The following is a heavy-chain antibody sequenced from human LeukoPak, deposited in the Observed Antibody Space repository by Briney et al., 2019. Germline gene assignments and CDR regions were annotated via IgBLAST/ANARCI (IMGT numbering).Heavy chain of an antibody. Sequence: PSETLSLTCAVYGGSFSGYYWSWIRQPPGKGLEWIGYIYYSGSTNYNPSLKSRVTISVDTSKNQFSLKLSSVTAADTAVYYCARDAHIVVVPAAARGNYYGMDVWGQGTTVTVSS. CDR3: ARDAHIVVVPAAARGNYYGMDV. D-gene: IGHD2-2*01. J-gene: IGHJ6*02. CDR2: IYYSGST. V-gene: IGHV4-59*01. CDR1: GGSFSGYY.